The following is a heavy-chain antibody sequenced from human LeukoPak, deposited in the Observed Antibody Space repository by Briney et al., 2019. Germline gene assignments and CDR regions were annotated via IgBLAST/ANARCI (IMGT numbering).Heavy chain of an antibody. Sequence: PGGSLRLSCAASGFTFSSYGMHWVRQAPDKGLEWVAVISYDGSNKYYADSVKGRFTISRDNSKNTLYLQMNSLRAEDTAVYYCAKDSKSYYYGSGSYTHPDYWGQGTLVTVSS. D-gene: IGHD3-10*01. J-gene: IGHJ4*02. V-gene: IGHV3-30*18. CDR3: AKDSKSYYYGSGSYTHPDY. CDR1: GFTFSSYG. CDR2: ISYDGSNK.